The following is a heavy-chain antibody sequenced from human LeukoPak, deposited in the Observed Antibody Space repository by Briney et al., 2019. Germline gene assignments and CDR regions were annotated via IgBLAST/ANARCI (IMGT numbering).Heavy chain of an antibody. Sequence: GGSLRLSCAASGFTFDDYAMHWVRQAPGKGLEWVSGISWNSNTIGYADSVKGRFTISRDNSRNTLYLQMKSLRPEDTAIYYCAREGYYDSGSSPTFYFDYWGQGTLVTVSS. CDR2: ISWNSNTI. J-gene: IGHJ4*02. V-gene: IGHV3-9*01. D-gene: IGHD3-10*01. CDR1: GFTFDDYA. CDR3: AREGYYDSGSSPTFYFDY.